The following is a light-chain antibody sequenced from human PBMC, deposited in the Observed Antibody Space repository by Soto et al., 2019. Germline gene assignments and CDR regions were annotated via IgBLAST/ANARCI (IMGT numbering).Light chain of an antibody. CDR2: DAS. J-gene: IGKJ1*01. CDR1: QSVGTF. V-gene: IGKV3-11*01. CDR3: QQYNNWWT. Sequence: EVVLTQFPVTLSLSPGERATLSCRASQSVGTFLAWYQQKPGQSPRLLIYDASNRATGIPARFSGGGSGTDFTLTISSLEPEDFAVYYCQQYNNWWTFGQGTRVEIK.